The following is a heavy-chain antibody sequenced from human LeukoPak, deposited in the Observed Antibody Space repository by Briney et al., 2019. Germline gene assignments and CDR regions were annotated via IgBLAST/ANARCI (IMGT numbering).Heavy chain of an antibody. CDR1: GGSISSTDYY. J-gene: IGHJ6*02. D-gene: IGHD6-13*01. Sequence: PSETLSLTCGVSGGSISSTDYYWAWIRQPPGKGLKWIAIIDYTGSTKYNPSLKSRLTISVDTSKNQISLELSSVTAADTAVYYCARVAGSNWYIDYYYGMDVWGQGTTVTVSS. V-gene: IGHV4-39*07. CDR2: IDYTGST. CDR3: ARVAGSNWYIDYYYGMDV.